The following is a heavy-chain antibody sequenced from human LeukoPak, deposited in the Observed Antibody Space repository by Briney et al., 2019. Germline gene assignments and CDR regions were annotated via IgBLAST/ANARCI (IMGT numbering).Heavy chain of an antibody. V-gene: IGHV4-61*02. D-gene: IGHD5-12*01. CDR1: GGSISSGSYY. CDR3: ARDRTLRYSGYDFTKYYYYMDV. Sequence: SETLSLTCTVSGGSISSGSYYWSWIRQPAGKGLEWIGRIYTSGSTNYNPSLKSRVTISVDTSKNQFSLKLSSVTAADTAVYYCARDRTLRYSGYDFTKYYYYMDVWGKGTTVTISS. J-gene: IGHJ6*03. CDR2: IYTSGST.